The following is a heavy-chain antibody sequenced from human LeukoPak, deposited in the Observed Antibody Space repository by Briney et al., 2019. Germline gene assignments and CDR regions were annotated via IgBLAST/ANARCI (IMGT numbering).Heavy chain of an antibody. CDR3: ARDYPRGYSSSWSLGP. D-gene: IGHD6-13*01. CDR1: GFTVSSNY. V-gene: IGHV3-66*01. CDR2: IYSAGST. Sequence: GGSLRLSCAASGFTVSSNYMSWVRQAPGKGLEWVSVIYSAGSTYYADSVKGRFTISRDSSKNTLYLQVNSLRAEDTAVYYCARDYPRGYSSSWSLGPWGQGTLVTVSS. J-gene: IGHJ5*02.